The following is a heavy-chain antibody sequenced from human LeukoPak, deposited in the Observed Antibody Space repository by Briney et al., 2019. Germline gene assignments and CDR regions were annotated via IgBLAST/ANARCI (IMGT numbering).Heavy chain of an antibody. D-gene: IGHD6-13*01. CDR3: ARLGTAEGTLEDY. CDR2: IKHDGSEK. J-gene: IGHJ4*02. V-gene: IGHV3-7*01. CDR1: EFTFSNYW. Sequence: PGGSLRLSCAASEFTFSNYWMSWVRQPPGEGLEWVANIKHDGSEKYCVDSVEGRFTISRDNAKNSLHLQMNSLRAEDTAVYYCARLGTAEGTLEDYWGQGTLVTVSS.